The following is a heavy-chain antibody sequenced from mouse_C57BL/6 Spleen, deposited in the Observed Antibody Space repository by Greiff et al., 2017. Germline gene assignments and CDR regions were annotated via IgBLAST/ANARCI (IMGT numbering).Heavy chain of an antibody. D-gene: IGHD2-10*02. J-gene: IGHJ3*01. CDR1: GYTFTSYW. CDR3: ASLYGNYGWFAD. CDR2: IDPSDSYT. V-gene: IGHV1-69*01. Sequence: QVQLQQSGAELVMPGASVKLSCKASGYTFTSYWMHWVKQRPGQGLEWIGEIDPSDSYTKYNQKFKGKSTVTVDKSSSTAYMQLSSLTSVDSAVYYCASLYGNYGWFADWGQGTLVTVAA.